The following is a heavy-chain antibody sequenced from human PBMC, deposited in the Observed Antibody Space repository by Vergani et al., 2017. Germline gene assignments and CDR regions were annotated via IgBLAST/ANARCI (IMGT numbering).Heavy chain of an antibody. Sequence: QVQLQESGPGLVKPSQTLSLTCTVSGGSISSGSYYWSWIRQPAGKGLEWIGRIYTSGSTNYNPSLKRRVTISVDTSKNQFSLKLSSVTAAATAVYYCASSSWGGVGFDPWGQGTLVTVSS. CDR1: GGSISSGSYY. CDR2: IYTSGST. D-gene: IGHD6-13*01. CDR3: ASSSWGGVGFDP. V-gene: IGHV4-61*02. J-gene: IGHJ5*02.